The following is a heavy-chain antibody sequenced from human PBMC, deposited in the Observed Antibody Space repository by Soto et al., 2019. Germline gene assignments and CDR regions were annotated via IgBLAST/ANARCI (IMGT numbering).Heavy chain of an antibody. CDR2: IYPGDSDT. D-gene: IGHD1-7*01. J-gene: IGHJ3*02. CDR1: EERFSCRW. V-gene: IGHV5-51*01. Sequence: PLRDSKSGAEERFSCRWSRWLRQIPGKGLEWMGIIYPGDSDTRYSPSFQGQVTISADKSISTAYLQWSSLKASDTAMYYCARLQRKWNSGAFDIWGQGTMVTVSS. CDR3: ARLQRKWNSGAFDI.